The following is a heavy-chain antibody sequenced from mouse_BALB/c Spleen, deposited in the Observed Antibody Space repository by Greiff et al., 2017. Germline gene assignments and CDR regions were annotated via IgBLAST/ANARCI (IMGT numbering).Heavy chain of an antibody. J-gene: IGHJ1*01. CDR2: ISDGGSYT. D-gene: IGHD1-1*01. Sequence: EVHLVESGGGLVKPGGSLKLSCAASGFTFSDYYMYWVRQTPEKRLEWVATISDGGSYTYYPDSGKGRFTISRDNAKNNLYLQMSSLKSEDTAMYYCARDYYGSSGYFDVWGAGTTVTVSS. CDR1: GFTFSDYY. V-gene: IGHV5-4*02. CDR3: ARDYYGSSGYFDV.